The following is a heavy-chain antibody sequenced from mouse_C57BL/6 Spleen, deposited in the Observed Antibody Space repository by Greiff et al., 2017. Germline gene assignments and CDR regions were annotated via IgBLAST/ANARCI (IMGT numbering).Heavy chain of an antibody. V-gene: IGHV1-82*01. Sequence: QVQLQQSGPELVKPGASVKISCKASGYAFSSSWMNWVKQRPGKGLEWIGRIYPGDGDTNYNGKFKGKATLTADKSSSTAYMQLSSLTSEDSAVYFCLLITTVVAPYYAMDYWGQGTSVTVSS. CDR3: LLITTVVAPYYAMDY. CDR1: GYAFSSSW. CDR2: IYPGDGDT. D-gene: IGHD1-1*01. J-gene: IGHJ4*01.